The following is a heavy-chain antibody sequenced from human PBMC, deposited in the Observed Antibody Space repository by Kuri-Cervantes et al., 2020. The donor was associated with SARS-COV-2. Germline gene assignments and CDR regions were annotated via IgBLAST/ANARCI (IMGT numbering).Heavy chain of an antibody. V-gene: IGHV4-34*01. CDR2: IYYSGST. D-gene: IGHD3-3*01. CDR3: ARWNYDFWSGYYYPLIDY. Sequence: SETLSLTCAFYGESFSGYYWNWIRQPPGKGLEWIGYIYYSGSTYYNPSLKSRVTISVDTSKNQFSLKLSSVTAADTAVYYCARWNYDFWSGYYYPLIDYWGQGTLVTVSS. J-gene: IGHJ4*02. CDR1: GESFSGYY.